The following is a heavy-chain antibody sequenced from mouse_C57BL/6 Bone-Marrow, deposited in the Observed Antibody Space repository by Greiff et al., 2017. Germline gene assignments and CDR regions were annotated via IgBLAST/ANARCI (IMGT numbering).Heavy chain of an antibody. CDR2: IDPSDSYT. CDR1: GYTFTSYW. D-gene: IGHD2-3*01. Sequence: QVQLQQPGAELVMPGASVKLSCKASGYTFTSYWMHWVKQRPGQGLEWFGEIDPSDSYTNYNQKFKGKSTLTVDKSTSTAYMQLSSLTSEDSAVYYCAREGWPSYYFDYWGQGTTLTVSS. J-gene: IGHJ2*01. V-gene: IGHV1-69*01. CDR3: AREGWPSYYFDY.